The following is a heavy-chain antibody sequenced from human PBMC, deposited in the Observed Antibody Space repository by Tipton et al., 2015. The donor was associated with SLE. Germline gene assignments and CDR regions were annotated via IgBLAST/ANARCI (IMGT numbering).Heavy chain of an antibody. CDR2: IYYSGST. J-gene: IGHJ2*01. CDR3: ARDYGYCSSTSCYPWYFDL. D-gene: IGHD2-2*01. CDR1: GGSISSYY. Sequence: LRLSCTVSGGSISSYYWSWIRQPPGKGLGWIGYIYYSGSTNYNPSLKSRVTISVDTSKNQFSLKLSSVTAADTAVYYCARDYGYCSSTSCYPWYFDLWGRGTLVTVSS. V-gene: IGHV4-59*01.